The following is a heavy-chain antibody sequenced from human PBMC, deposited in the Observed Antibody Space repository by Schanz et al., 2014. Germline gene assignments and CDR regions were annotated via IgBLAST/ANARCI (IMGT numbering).Heavy chain of an antibody. J-gene: IGHJ4*02. CDR2: ISSSGSYI. D-gene: IGHD3-9*01. CDR1: EFTFSSYK. V-gene: IGHV3-21*01. Sequence: VPLVESGGGVVQPGRSLRLSCAASEFTFSSYKMNWVRQAPGKGLEWVSSISSSGSYIHYADSVKGRFTISRDNAKNTLYLQMNSLRAEDTAVYYCARDSRPNYDFLTAYYSIDYWGQGTLVTVSS. CDR3: ARDSRPNYDFLTAYYSIDY.